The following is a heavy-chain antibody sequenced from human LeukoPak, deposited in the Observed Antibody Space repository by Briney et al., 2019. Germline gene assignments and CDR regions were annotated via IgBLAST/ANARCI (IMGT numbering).Heavy chain of an antibody. CDR1: GFTVSSNY. Sequence: PGGSLRLSCAASGFTVSSNYMSWVRQAPGKGLEWVSSISSSSSYIYYADSVKGRFTISRDNAKNSLYLQMSSLRAEDTAVYYCARDAPPFDPWGQGTLVTVSS. CDR3: ARDAPPFDP. V-gene: IGHV3-21*01. CDR2: ISSSSSYI. J-gene: IGHJ5*02.